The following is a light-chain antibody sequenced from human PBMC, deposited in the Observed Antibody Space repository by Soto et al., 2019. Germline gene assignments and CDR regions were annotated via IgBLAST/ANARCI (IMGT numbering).Light chain of an antibody. Sequence: DIQMTQSPSTLSGSLCHRFPITCRASQTISSWLAWYQQKPGKAPKLLIYKASTLKSGVPSRFSGSGSGTDFTLTITSLQPEDFAIYYCLQDYTYPRTFGGGTKVDIK. CDR2: KAS. CDR3: LQDYTYPRT. CDR1: QTISSW. V-gene: IGKV1-5*03. J-gene: IGKJ4*01.